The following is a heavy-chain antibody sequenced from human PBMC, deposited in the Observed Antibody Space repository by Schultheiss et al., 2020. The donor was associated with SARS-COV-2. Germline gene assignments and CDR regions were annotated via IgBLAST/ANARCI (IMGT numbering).Heavy chain of an antibody. D-gene: IGHD3-22*01. CDR2: INHSGST. V-gene: IGHV4-34*01. Sequence: SETLSLTCAVYGGSFSGYYWSWIRQPPGKGLEWIGEINHSGSTNYNPSLKSRVTISVDTSKNQFSLKLSSVTAADTAVYYCARDGASHYYDSSGSTPFDYWGQGTLVTVSS. J-gene: IGHJ4*02. CDR3: ARDGASHYYDSSGSTPFDY. CDR1: GGSFSGYY.